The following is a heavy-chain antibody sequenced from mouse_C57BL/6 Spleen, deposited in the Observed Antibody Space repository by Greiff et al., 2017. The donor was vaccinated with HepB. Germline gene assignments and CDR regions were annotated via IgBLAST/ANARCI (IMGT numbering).Heavy chain of an antibody. CDR2: IHPNSGST. CDR1: GYTFTSYW. J-gene: IGHJ4*01. V-gene: IGHV1-64*01. CDR3: ARYAMDY. Sequence: VQRVESGAELVKPGASVKLSCKASGYTFTSYWMHWVKQRPGQGLEWIGMIHPNSGSTNYNEKFKSKATLTVDKSSSTAYMQLSSLTSEDSAVYYCARYAMDYWGQGTSVTVSS.